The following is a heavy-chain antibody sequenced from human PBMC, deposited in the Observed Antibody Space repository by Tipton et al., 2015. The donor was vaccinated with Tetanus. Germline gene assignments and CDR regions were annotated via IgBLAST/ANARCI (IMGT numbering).Heavy chain of an antibody. D-gene: IGHD5-24*01. J-gene: IGHJ4*01. CDR1: GGSITSYY. CDR2: IHPSGTT. Sequence: LRLSCNASGGSITSYYWSWIRQPPGKGLEWIGEIHPSGTTDYNPSLKSRVIISVDTSKNQFSLKLSSVTAADSALYFCARGTDAYKSGNYWGQGTLVTVSS. V-gene: IGHV4-34*01. CDR3: ARGTDAYKSGNY.